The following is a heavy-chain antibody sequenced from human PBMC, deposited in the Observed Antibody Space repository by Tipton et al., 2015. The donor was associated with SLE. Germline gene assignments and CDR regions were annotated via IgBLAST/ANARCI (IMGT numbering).Heavy chain of an antibody. CDR1: GGSISSTNYY. V-gene: IGHV4-61*02. Sequence: TLSLTCTVSGGSISSTNYYWGWIRQPAGKGLEWIGRIYSSGSTNYNPSLKSRVTISVDTSKNQFSLKLTSVTAADTAVYYCARLPLGIDDAFDIWGQGTMVTVSS. CDR2: IYSSGST. D-gene: IGHD7-27*01. J-gene: IGHJ3*02. CDR3: ARLPLGIDDAFDI.